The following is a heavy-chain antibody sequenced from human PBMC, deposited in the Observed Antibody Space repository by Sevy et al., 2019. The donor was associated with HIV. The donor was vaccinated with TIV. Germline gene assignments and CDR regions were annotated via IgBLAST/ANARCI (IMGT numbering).Heavy chain of an antibody. CDR3: ARTPLTTVTFYFDY. CDR2: ISSSSSYI. D-gene: IGHD4-17*01. Sequence: GGSLRLSCAASGFTFSSYSMNWVRQAPGKGLEWVSSISSSSSYIYYADSVKGRFTISRDNAKNSLYLQMNSLRAEDTAVYYWARTPLTTVTFYFDYWGQGTLVTVSS. V-gene: IGHV3-21*01. J-gene: IGHJ4*02. CDR1: GFTFSSYS.